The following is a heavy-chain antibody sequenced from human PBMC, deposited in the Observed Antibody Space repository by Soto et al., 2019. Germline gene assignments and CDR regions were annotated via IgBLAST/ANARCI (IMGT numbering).Heavy chain of an antibody. V-gene: IGHV5-51*01. D-gene: IGHD6-13*01. CDR3: ARSPPDIAAASGWFDP. CDR2: IYPGDSDT. J-gene: IGHJ5*02. CDR1: GYSFTSYW. Sequence: PGESLKISCKGSGYSFTSYWIGWVRQMPGKGLEWMGIIYPGDSDTRYSPSFQGQVTISADKSISTAYLQWSSLKASDTAMYYCARSPPDIAAASGWFDPWGQGTLVTVSS.